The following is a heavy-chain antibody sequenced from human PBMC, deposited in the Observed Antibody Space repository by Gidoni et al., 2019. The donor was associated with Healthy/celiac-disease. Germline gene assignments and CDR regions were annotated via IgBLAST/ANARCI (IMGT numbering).Heavy chain of an antibody. V-gene: IGHV1-8*01. CDR3: ARVLSSAGGDSRGDRYDY. CDR1: GYTFTSYD. Sequence: QVQLVQSGAEVKKPGASVKVSCKASGYTFTSYDINWVRQATGQGLEWMGWMNPNSGNTGYAQKFQGRVTMTRNTSISTAYMELSSLRSEDTAVYYCARVLSSAGGDSRGDRYDYWGQGTLVTVSS. D-gene: IGHD3-22*01. CDR2: MNPNSGNT. J-gene: IGHJ4*02.